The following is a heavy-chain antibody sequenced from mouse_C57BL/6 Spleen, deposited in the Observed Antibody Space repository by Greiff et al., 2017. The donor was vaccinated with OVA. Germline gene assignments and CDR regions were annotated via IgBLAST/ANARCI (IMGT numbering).Heavy chain of an antibody. V-gene: IGHV1-81*01. Sequence: QVQLLQSGAELARPGASVKLSCTASGYTFTSYGISWVQQRTGQGLEWIGEIYPRSGNTYYTEKFKGKVTLTADKSSSTAYMELRSLTSEDSAVDCCAKGNYYGSSYGYWGKGTTLTVSS. D-gene: IGHD1-1*01. CDR3: AKGNYYGSSYGY. CDR1: GYTFTSYG. J-gene: IGHJ2*01. CDR2: IYPRSGNT.